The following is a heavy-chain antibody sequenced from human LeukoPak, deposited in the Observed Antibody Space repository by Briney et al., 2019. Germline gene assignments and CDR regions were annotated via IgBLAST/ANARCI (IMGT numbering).Heavy chain of an antibody. Sequence: ASVKVSCKASGYTFTSYAMHWVRQAPGQRLEWMGWINAGNGNTKYSQEFQGRVTITRDTSASTAYMELSSLRSEDTAVYSCARGVATNRYYFDYWGQGTLVTVSS. V-gene: IGHV1-3*01. D-gene: IGHD5-12*01. CDR1: GYTFTSYA. CDR3: ARGVATNRYYFDY. CDR2: INAGNGNT. J-gene: IGHJ4*02.